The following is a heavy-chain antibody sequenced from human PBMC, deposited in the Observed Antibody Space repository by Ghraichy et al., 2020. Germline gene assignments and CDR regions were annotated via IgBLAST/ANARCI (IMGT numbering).Heavy chain of an antibody. CDR1: GYTFADFY. Sequence: ASVKVSCKAFGYTFADFYMHWLRQAPGQGLEWMGWINPASGRTRYAQKFQGRVIMTSDTSVRTAYMEMNSLTSDDTVVYYCAREREGSCWFVDWGQGTLVTVPS. J-gene: IGHJ4*02. CDR2: INPASGRT. V-gene: IGHV1-2*02. CDR3: AREREGSCWFVD. D-gene: IGHD6-19*01.